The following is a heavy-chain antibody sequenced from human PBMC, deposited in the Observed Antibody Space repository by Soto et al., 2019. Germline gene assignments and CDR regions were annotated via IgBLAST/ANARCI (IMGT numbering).Heavy chain of an antibody. V-gene: IGHV1-18*01. CDR2: ISAYNGNT. CDR3: ARGSGRGFYYGMDV. J-gene: IGHJ6*02. CDR1: GYRFTSYG. Sequence: ASVKFSCKASGYRFTSYGVIWVRQGPGQGLEWMGWISAYNGNTNYAQKLQGRVTMTTDTSTSTAYMELRSLRSDDTAVYYCARGSGRGFYYGMDVWGQGTTVTVSS. D-gene: IGHD1-1*01.